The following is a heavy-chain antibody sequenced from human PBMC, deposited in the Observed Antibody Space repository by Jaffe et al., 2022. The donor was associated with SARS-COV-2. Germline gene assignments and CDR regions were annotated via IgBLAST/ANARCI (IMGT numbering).Heavy chain of an antibody. V-gene: IGHV4-34*01. J-gene: IGHJ4*02. CDR2: INHSGST. CDR3: ARMAYYFDGSADYYFDY. CDR1: GGSFSGYY. D-gene: IGHD3-22*01. Sequence: QVQLQQWGAGLLKPSETLSLTCVAYGGSFSGYYWSWIRQPPGMGLEWIGEINHSGSTNYNPSLKSRVTMSVDTSKHQFSLKLSSVTAADTAVYYCARMAYYFDGSADYYFDYWGQGTLVTVSS.